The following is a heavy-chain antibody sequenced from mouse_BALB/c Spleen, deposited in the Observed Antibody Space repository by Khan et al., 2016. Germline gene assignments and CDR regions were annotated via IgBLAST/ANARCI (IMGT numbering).Heavy chain of an antibody. CDR1: GYSITSDYA. CDR2: IRYSGST. V-gene: IGHV3-2*02. J-gene: IGHJ1*01. Sequence: EVKLLESGPGLVKPSQSLSLTCTVTGYSITSDYAWNWIRQFPGNKLEWMGYIRYSGSTTYNPSLKSRISITRDTSKNQFFLQLYSVTTEDTATYSCTRSPTATRYFDVWGAGTTVTVSS. CDR3: TRSPTATRYFDV. D-gene: IGHD1-2*01.